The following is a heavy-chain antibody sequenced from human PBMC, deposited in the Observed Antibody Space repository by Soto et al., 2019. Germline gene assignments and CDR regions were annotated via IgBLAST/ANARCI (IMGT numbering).Heavy chain of an antibody. D-gene: IGHD3-10*01. CDR1: GFTVSSNY. V-gene: IGHV3-66*04. CDR3: ARQARDYYGSGTVHYYYYYYMDV. J-gene: IGHJ6*03. CDR2: IYSGGST. Sequence: GGSLRLSCAASGFTVSSNYMSWVRQAPGKGLEWVSVIYSGGSTYYADSVKGRFTISRDNSKNTLYLQMNSLRAEDTAVYYCARQARDYYGSGTVHYYYYYYMDVWGKGTTVTVSS.